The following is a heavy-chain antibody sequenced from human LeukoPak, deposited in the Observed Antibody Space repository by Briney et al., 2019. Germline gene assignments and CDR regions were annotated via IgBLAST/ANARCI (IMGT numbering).Heavy chain of an antibody. V-gene: IGHV4-4*07. Sequence: SETLSLTCTVSGGSINNYYWSWIRQPAGKGLEWIGRIYTRGSTNYNPSLKSRVTMSVDTSKNQFSLKLSSVTAADTAVYHCARGDAAAGDQYYYYMDVWGKGTTVTVSS. CDR2: IYTRGST. CDR1: GGSINNYY. J-gene: IGHJ6*03. D-gene: IGHD6-13*01. CDR3: ARGDAAAGDQYYYYMDV.